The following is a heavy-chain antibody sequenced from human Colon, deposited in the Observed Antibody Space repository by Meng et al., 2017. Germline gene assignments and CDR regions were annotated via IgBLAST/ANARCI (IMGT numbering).Heavy chain of an antibody. Sequence: GRLQEAGPGLVRPAEILSLSCTVSGGSVSSGSYYWSWIRQPPGKGLEWIGYIYYSGSTNYNPSLKSRVTISVDTSKNQFSLKLSSVTAADTAVYYCARGASDYDFDYWGQGTLVTVSS. CDR3: ARGASDYDFDY. CDR1: GGSVSSGSYY. D-gene: IGHD3-22*01. CDR2: IYYSGST. V-gene: IGHV4-61*01. J-gene: IGHJ4*02.